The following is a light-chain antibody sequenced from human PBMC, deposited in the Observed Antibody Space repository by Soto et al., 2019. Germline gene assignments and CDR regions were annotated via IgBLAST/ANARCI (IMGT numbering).Light chain of an antibody. Sequence: DIQMTQSPSSLSASVGDRVTLTCRASQSISSYLNWYQQKPGQAPKLLIYAASSLQSGVPSRFSGSGSGTDFTLTISSLQPEDFSTYYCQQSYSTLGTFGQGTKVEIK. CDR1: QSISSY. CDR2: AAS. V-gene: IGKV1-39*01. J-gene: IGKJ1*01. CDR3: QQSYSTLGT.